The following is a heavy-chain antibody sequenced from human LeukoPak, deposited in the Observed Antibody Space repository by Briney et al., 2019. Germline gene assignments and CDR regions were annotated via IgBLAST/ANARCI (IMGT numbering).Heavy chain of an antibody. Sequence: GGSLRLSCVASGFTFSTYNMNWVRQAPGKGLEWVSSISTSSSYIYYADSVKGRFTISRDNARNSLYLQMNSLRAEDTAVYYCARGTLNIPGQHGAFDYWGQGTLVTVSS. CDR3: ARGTLNIPGQHGAFDY. CDR1: GFTFSTYN. V-gene: IGHV3-21*01. D-gene: IGHD1-14*01. CDR2: ISTSSSYI. J-gene: IGHJ4*02.